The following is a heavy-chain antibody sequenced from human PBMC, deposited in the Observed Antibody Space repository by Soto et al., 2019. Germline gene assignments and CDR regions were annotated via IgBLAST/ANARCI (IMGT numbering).Heavy chain of an antibody. J-gene: IGHJ4*02. V-gene: IGHV3-74*01. D-gene: IGHD6-19*01. Sequence: EVQLVESGGGLVQPGGSLTLSCAASGFTFGSNWMHWVRQAPGKGLMWVSRINSDGSSTNYADSVKGRFTISRDNAKNTLNLQMSSLRDEDTAVYYCARVKGNSGWYPPDCWGQGTLVTVSS. CDR2: INSDGSST. CDR3: ARVKGNSGWYPPDC. CDR1: GFTFGSNW.